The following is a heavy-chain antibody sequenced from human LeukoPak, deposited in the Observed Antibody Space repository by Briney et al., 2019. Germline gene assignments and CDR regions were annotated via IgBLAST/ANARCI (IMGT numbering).Heavy chain of an antibody. CDR3: ARGYDFWSGYPPYYFDY. CDR2: ISYDGSNK. V-gene: IGHV3-30*04. CDR1: GFTFSSYV. Sequence: GGSLRLSCAASGFTFSSYVMHWVRQAPGKGLEWVAVISYDGSNKYYADSVKGRFTISRDNSKNTLYLQMNSLRAEDTAVYYCARGYDFWSGYPPYYFDYWGQGTLVTVSS. J-gene: IGHJ4*02. D-gene: IGHD3-3*01.